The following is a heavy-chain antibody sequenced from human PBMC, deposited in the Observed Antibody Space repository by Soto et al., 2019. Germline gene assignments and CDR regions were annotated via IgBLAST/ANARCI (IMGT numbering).Heavy chain of an antibody. V-gene: IGHV4-59*01. CDR3: ARAPMVLSRSYFDS. Sequence: SEPLSLPCTVSGGSISNFYWSWIRQPPGKGLEWIGYISYSGNTNYNPSLKSRVSISVDTSKNQLSLNLTSVTAADTAVYYCARAPMVLSRSYFDSWGQGTPVTVPS. D-gene: IGHD2-8*01. J-gene: IGHJ4*02. CDR1: GGSISNFY. CDR2: ISYSGNT.